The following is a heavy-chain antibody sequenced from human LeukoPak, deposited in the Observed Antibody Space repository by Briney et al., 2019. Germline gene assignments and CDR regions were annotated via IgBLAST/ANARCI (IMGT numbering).Heavy chain of an antibody. D-gene: IGHD1-7*01. CDR1: GFTFSSYS. CDR2: ISSSSTI. Sequence: PGGSLRLSCAAYGFTFSSYSMNWVRQAPGKGLEWVSYISSSSTIYYPDSVKGRSTISRDNAKNSLYLQMNSLRAEDTAVYYCARMNYVSSGWGAPFDYWGQGTLVTVSS. V-gene: IGHV3-48*04. J-gene: IGHJ4*02. CDR3: ARMNYVSSGWGAPFDY.